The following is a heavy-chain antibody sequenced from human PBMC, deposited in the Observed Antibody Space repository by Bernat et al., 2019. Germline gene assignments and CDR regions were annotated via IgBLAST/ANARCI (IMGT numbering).Heavy chain of an antibody. D-gene: IGHD3-16*01. V-gene: IGHV3-30*09. CDR2: VSYDGRNN. CDR1: GFTFSDYS. J-gene: IGHJ6*02. Sequence: VQLVESGGGVVQPGRSLRLSCVASGFTFSDYSLHWVRQAPGKGLEWVAVVSYDGRNNNYAESVHARFVIGRDDSEKTLCVKLDSLKAADTAVYYCEGDGGAIYHYLGMDVWGRGTTVTVSS. CDR3: EGDGGAIYHYLGMDV.